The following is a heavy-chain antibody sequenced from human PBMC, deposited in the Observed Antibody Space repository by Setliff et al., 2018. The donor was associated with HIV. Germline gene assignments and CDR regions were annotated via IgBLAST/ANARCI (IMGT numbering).Heavy chain of an antibody. V-gene: IGHV3-30*02. Sequence: PGGSLRLSCAASGLTFTACGMHWVRQAPGKGLEWVASIRSDGSNKYNADSVKGRFTTARDNSKNTLYLQMNSLRAEDTAVYYCARGSSGWGMDYYYYYMDVWGKGTTVTVSS. D-gene: IGHD6-19*01. CDR1: GLTFTACG. CDR2: IRSDGSNK. J-gene: IGHJ6*03. CDR3: ARGSSGWGMDYYYYYMDV.